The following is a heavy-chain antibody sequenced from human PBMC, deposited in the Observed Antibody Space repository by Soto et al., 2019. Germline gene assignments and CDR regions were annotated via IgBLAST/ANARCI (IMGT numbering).Heavy chain of an antibody. J-gene: IGHJ6*02. CDR3: PKLYGSGSRPYYYGMDV. CDR2: ISSSGGST. Sequence: GGSLRLSCAASGFTFSSYSMNWVRQAPGKGLEWVSSISSSGGSTYYADSVKGRFTISRDNSKSTLYLQMNSLSGDDTAVYYCPKLYGSGSRPYYYGMDVWGQGTTVTVSS. D-gene: IGHD2-15*01. V-gene: IGHV3-23*01. CDR1: GFTFSSYS.